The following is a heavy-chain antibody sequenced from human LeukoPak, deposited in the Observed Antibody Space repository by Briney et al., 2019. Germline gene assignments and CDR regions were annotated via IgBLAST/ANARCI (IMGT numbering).Heavy chain of an antibody. Sequence: GGSLRLSCAASGFTFSSYSMNWVRQAPGKGLEWVSSISSSSSYIYYADSVKGRFTISRDNSKNTLYLQMNSLRAEDTAVYYCARDRSRSSRAPNYWGQGTLVAVSS. CDR1: GFTFSSYS. J-gene: IGHJ4*02. CDR2: ISSSSSYI. V-gene: IGHV3-21*01. D-gene: IGHD6-13*01. CDR3: ARDRSRSSRAPNY.